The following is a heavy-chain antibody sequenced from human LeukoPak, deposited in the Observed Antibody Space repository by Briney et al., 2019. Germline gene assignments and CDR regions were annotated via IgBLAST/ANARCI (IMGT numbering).Heavy chain of an antibody. V-gene: IGHV1-18*01. CDR3: ARDCAVVLTPTTCYMDV. CDR1: GYTFTSYG. CDR2: ISAYNGNT. Sequence: ASVKVSCKASGYTFTSYGISWVRQAPGQGLEWMGWISAYNGNTNYAQKLQGRVTMTTDTSTSTAYMGLRSLRSDDTAVYYCARDCAVVLTPTTCYMDVWGKGTTVTVSS. D-gene: IGHD2/OR15-2a*01. J-gene: IGHJ6*03.